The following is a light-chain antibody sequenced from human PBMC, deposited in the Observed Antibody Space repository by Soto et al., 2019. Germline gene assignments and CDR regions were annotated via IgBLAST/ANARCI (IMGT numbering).Light chain of an antibody. J-gene: IGLJ3*02. CDR3: QSYDNRLTVSV. CDR1: SSNIGAGYD. CDR2: GNS. Sequence: QSVLTQPPSVSGAPGQRVTISCTGSSSNIGAGYDVHWYQQLPGTAPKLLIYGNSNRPSGVPDRFSASKFGTSASLTIAGIQADDEADYYCQSYDNRLTVSVFGGGTKLTVL. V-gene: IGLV1-40*01.